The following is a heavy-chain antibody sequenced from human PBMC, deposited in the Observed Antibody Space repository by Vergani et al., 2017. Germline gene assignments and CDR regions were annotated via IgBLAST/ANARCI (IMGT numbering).Heavy chain of an antibody. CDR3: ARIAETGSSLDAFDI. J-gene: IGHJ3*02. CDR2: INPNSGGT. D-gene: IGHD1-7*01. CDR1: GYTFTGYY. Sequence: QVQLVQSGAEVKKPGASVKVSCKASGYTFTGYYMHWVRQAPGQGLEWMGWINPNSGGTNYAQKFQGRVTMTRDTSISTAYMELSRLRSDDTAVYYCARIAETGSSLDAFDIWGQGTMVTVSS. V-gene: IGHV1-2*02.